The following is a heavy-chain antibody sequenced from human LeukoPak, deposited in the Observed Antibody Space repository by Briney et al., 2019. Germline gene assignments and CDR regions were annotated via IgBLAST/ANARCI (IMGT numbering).Heavy chain of an antibody. V-gene: IGHV1-18*01. CDR1: GYTFTSSG. J-gene: IGHJ4*02. Sequence: GASVKVSCKTSGYTFTSSGVSWVRQAPGQGLERMGWISAYHGNANYAQKFTGRVTMTTDTSTSTAYMELRSLRSDDTAVYYCARDQDYCHSARCYQFDYWGQGTLVTVSS. CDR2: ISAYHGNA. CDR3: ARDQDYCHSARCYQFDY. D-gene: IGHD2-2*01.